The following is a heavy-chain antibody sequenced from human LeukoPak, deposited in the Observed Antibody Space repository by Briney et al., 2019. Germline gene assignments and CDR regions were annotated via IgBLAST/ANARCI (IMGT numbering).Heavy chain of an antibody. CDR3: ARGRYGDGFAHFDY. D-gene: IGHD5-24*01. V-gene: IGHV1-2*02. Sequence: ASVKVSCMASGYXFTSYAIHWVRQAPGQGLEWLGWITPSGGTNYPQKFQGRVAITRDTSITTAYMDLSRLTSDDTAVYYCARGRYGDGFAHFDYWGQGALVTVSS. CDR2: ITPSGGT. CDR1: GYXFTSYA. J-gene: IGHJ4*02.